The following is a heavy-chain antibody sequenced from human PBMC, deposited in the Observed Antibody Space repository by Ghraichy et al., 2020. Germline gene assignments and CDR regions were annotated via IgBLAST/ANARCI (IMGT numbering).Heavy chain of an antibody. CDR2: IKSKANNYAT. CDR1: GFTFSGSA. CDR3: TRLHRGSDNAYFYAMDV. V-gene: IGHV3-73*01. D-gene: IGHD3-10*01. J-gene: IGHJ6*02. Sequence: GGSLRLSCEASGFTFSGSAMHWVRQASGKGLEWVGRIKSKANNYATAYAASLNGRFTISRDDSKSTAYLQMNSLRTEDTAVYYCTRLHRGSDNAYFYAMDVWGQGTTVTVSS.